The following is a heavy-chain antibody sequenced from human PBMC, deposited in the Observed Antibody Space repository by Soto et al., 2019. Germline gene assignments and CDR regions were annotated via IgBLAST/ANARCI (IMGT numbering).Heavy chain of an antibody. CDR3: ARAYCSSTSCYPLPYYYYYGMDV. CDR1: GGSFSGYC. J-gene: IGHJ6*02. V-gene: IGHV4-34*01. D-gene: IGHD2-2*01. Sequence: SETRSLTCGVYGGSFSGYCWSGSGQPPGKGLEWMGEINHSGSTNYNPSLKSRVTISVDTSKNQFSLKLSSVTAADTAVYYCARAYCSSTSCYPLPYYYYYGMDVWGQGTTVTVPS. CDR2: INHSGST.